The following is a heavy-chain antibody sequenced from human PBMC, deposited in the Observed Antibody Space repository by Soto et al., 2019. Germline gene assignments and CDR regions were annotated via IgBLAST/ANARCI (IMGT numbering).Heavy chain of an antibody. CDR1: GFTISTYG. V-gene: IGHV3-30*18. D-gene: IGHD2-15*01. Sequence: QVQLVESGGGVVQPGRSLRLSCAASGFTISTYGIHWVRQAPGKGLEWVAVISSDGSNKYYVDSVKGRFTISRDDSKNTVYLHMSSLRPEDTAVYYCTKQGLPHHNWFDPWGQGTLVTVSS. CDR3: TKQGLPHHNWFDP. CDR2: ISSDGSNK. J-gene: IGHJ5*02.